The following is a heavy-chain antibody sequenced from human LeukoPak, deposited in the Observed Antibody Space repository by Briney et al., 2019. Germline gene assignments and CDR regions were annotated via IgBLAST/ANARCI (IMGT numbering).Heavy chain of an antibody. CDR1: GDSISTSNSY. J-gene: IGHJ4*02. V-gene: IGHV4-39*07. CDR3: ARLFGEWGDTLFDY. CDR2: INHSGST. D-gene: IGHD3-3*01. Sequence: SETLSLTCTVSGDSISTSNSYWGWIRQPPGKGLEWIGEINHSGSTSYNPSLKSRVTISVDTSKNQFSLKLSSVTAADTAVYYCARLFGEWGDTLFDYWGQGTLVTVSS.